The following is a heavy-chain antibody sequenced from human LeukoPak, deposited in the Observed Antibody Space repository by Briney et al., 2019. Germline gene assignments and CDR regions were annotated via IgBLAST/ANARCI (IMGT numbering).Heavy chain of an antibody. Sequence: SETLSLTCTVSGGSISSGDYYWSWIRQHPGKGLEWIGYIYYTGSTYYNPSLKSRVTISLDTSKNQFSLSLRSVTAADTAIYYCAGGCHPLCRGMDVWGQGTTVTVS. CDR3: AGGCHPLCRGMDV. D-gene: IGHD3-10*01. J-gene: IGHJ6*02. V-gene: IGHV4-31*03. CDR1: GGSISSGDYY. CDR2: IYYTGST.